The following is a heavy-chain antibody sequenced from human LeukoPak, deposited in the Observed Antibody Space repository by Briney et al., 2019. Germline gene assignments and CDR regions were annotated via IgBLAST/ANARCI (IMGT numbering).Heavy chain of an antibody. Sequence: ASVKVSCKASGFTFTSSAMQWVRQARGQPLEWIGWIVVGSGNTNYAQKFQERVTITRDMSTSTAYMELSSLRSKDTAVYYCAADRDSGSYSIWGQGTLVTVSS. V-gene: IGHV1-58*02. J-gene: IGHJ4*02. CDR2: IVVGSGNT. CDR3: AADRDSGSYSI. CDR1: GFTFTSSA. D-gene: IGHD1-26*01.